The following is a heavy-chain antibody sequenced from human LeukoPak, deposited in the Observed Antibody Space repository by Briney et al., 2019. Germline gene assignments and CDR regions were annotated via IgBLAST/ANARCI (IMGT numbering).Heavy chain of an antibody. V-gene: IGHV3-23*01. D-gene: IGHD2-2*01. CDR2: ISGSGGST. Sequence: GRSLRLSCAASGFTFSSYAMSWVRQAPGKGLEWVSAISGSGGSTYYADSVKGRFTISRDNSKNTLYLQMNSLRAEDTAVYYCAKVNQLAQYYYGMDVWGQGTTVTVSS. J-gene: IGHJ6*02. CDR1: GFTFSSYA. CDR3: AKVNQLAQYYYGMDV.